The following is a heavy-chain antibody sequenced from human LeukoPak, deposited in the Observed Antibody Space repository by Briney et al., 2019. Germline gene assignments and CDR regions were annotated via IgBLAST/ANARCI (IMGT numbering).Heavy chain of an antibody. CDR1: GFTFSSYW. CDR3: ARDGTAAGLYFDL. D-gene: IGHD6-13*01. J-gene: IGHJ4*01. CDR2: IKQDGGEK. Sequence: GGSLRLSCAVSGFTFSSYWMNWVHQAPGKGLEWVASIKQDGGEKSYVDSVKGRFTISRDNAKNSLYLQMSSLRAEDTAVYYCARDGTAAGLYFDLWGQGTLVTVSS. V-gene: IGHV3-7*01.